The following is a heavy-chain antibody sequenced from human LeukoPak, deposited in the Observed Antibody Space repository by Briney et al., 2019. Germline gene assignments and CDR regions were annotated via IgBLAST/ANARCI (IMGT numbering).Heavy chain of an antibody. J-gene: IGHJ4*02. CDR2: FDPEDGET. D-gene: IGHD6-6*01. V-gene: IGHV1-24*01. Sequence: ASVKVSCKASGYTFTSYDINWVRQAPGKGLEWMGGFDPEDGETIYAQKFQGRVTMTEDTSTDTAYMELSSLRSEDTAVYYCATDLGYSSSSRAIAYWGQGTLVTVSS. CDR3: ATDLGYSSSSRAIAY. CDR1: GYTFTSYD.